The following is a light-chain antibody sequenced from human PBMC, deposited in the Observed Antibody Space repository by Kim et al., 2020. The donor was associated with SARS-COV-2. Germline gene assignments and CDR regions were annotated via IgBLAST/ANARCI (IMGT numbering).Light chain of an antibody. V-gene: IGKV2-30*01. CDR2: QVS. CDR1: QSLLSSDGNTY. J-gene: IGKJ1*01. CDR3: MQGTHWPWT. Sequence: QPASISCWSSQSLLSSDGNTYFNWFQQRPGQSPRRLIYQVSKRDSGVPDRFSGSGSGTDFTLRISRVEAEDLGIYYCMQGTHWPWTFGQGTKVEI.